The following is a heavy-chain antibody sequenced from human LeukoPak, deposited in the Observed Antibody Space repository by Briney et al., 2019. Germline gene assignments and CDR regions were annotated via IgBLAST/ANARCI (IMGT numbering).Heavy chain of an antibody. CDR1: GFTFSSCG. CDR3: ATSRYSSGYYFDY. D-gene: IGHD3-22*01. J-gene: IGHJ4*02. Sequence: GGSLRLSCAASGFTFSSCGMHWVRQPPGKGLEGGAFIRYDGSNKYHAESVKGRVTISRDNSKNTLYLQMNILRAEDTAVYYCATSRYSSGYYFDYWGQGPLVTVSS. CDR2: IRYDGSNK. V-gene: IGHV3-30*02.